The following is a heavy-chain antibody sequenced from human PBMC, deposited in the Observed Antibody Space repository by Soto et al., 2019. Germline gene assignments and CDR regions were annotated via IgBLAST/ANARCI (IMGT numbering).Heavy chain of an antibody. Sequence: GGSLRLSCAASGFTFSSYSMNWVRQAPGKGLEWVSSISSSGSYIYYADSVKGRFTISRDNAKNSLYLQMNSLRAEDTAVYYCARSPPGGIVVVWGQGTLVTVSS. CDR1: GFTFSSYS. CDR3: ARSPPGGIVVV. CDR2: ISSSGSYI. D-gene: IGHD3-22*01. J-gene: IGHJ4*02. V-gene: IGHV3-21*01.